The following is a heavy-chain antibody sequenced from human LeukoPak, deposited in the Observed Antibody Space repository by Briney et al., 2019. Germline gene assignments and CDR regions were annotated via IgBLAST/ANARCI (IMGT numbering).Heavy chain of an antibody. J-gene: IGHJ6*02. CDR1: GFTFRDYY. CDR2: ISRSGDTL. D-gene: IGHD2/OR15-2a*01. Sequence: GGSLRLSCAASGFTFRDYYMTWIRQAPGKGLEWISYISRSGDTLYYADSVEGRFTISRDNAKNSLYLQMNSLRAEDTAVYYCAREVVIFPDYYYYGLDVWGQGTTVTVSS. CDR3: AREVVIFPDYYYYGLDV. V-gene: IGHV3-11*01.